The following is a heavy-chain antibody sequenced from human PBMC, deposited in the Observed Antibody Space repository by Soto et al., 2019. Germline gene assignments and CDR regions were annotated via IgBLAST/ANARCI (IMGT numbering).Heavy chain of an antibody. CDR3: ARDFGRHGAVETTGWFDP. CDR2: INPTDGSV. CDR1: GYTFKSFY. J-gene: IGHJ5*02. D-gene: IGHD4-17*01. V-gene: IGHV1-46*02. Sequence: QVQLVQSGAEVKKPGASVKVSCTASGYTFKSFYMHWVRQAPGQGLEWIGMINPTDGSVSFAQKFQDRVTLTKDMPTSTVYMQLSSLTSEDTAVYFCARDFGRHGAVETTGWFDPWGQGTMVTVSS.